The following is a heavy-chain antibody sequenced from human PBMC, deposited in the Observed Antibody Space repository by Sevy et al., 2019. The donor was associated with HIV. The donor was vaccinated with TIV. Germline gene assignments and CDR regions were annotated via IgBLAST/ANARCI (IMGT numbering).Heavy chain of an antibody. V-gene: IGHV4-61*01. CDR1: GGSVSSGSYY. CDR2: IYYSGST. D-gene: IGHD3-10*01. J-gene: IGHJ6*02. Sequence: SETLSLTCTVSGGSVSSGSYYWSWIRQPPGKGLEWIGYIYYSGSTNYNPSLKSRVTISVDTSKNQFSLKLSSVTAADTAVYYCARDPITMVRGVIIPNRMDVWGQGTTVTVSS. CDR3: ARDPITMVRGVIIPNRMDV.